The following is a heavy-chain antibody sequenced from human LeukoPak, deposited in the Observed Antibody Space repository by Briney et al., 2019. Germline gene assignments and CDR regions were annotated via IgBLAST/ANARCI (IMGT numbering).Heavy chain of an antibody. CDR3: AASPRTVFDY. D-gene: IGHD1-1*01. CDR1: GFTFSSYS. J-gene: IGHJ4*02. V-gene: IGHV3-21*01. Sequence: GGSLRLSCAASGFTFSSYSMNWVRQAPGKGLEWVSSISSSSSYIYYANSVKGRFTISRDNAKNSLYLQMNSLRAEDTAVYYCAASPRTVFDYWGQGTLVTVSS. CDR2: ISSSSSYI.